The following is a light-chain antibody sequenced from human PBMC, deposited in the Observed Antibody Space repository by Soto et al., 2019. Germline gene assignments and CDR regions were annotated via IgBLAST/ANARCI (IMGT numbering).Light chain of an antibody. V-gene: IGLV2-14*03. CDR2: DVT. CDR1: SSDVGGYNY. J-gene: IGLJ1*01. Sequence: QSALTQPASVYGSTRQSITISCTGTSSDVGGYNYVSWYQHHPGKAPELMIYDVTNRPSGVSNRFSGSKSGNTASLTISGLQAEDEADYYCSSYTSSSTLVFGTGTKLTVL. CDR3: SSYTSSSTLV.